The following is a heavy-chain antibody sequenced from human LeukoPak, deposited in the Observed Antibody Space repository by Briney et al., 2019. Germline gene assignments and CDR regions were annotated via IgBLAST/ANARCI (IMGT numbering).Heavy chain of an antibody. V-gene: IGHV3-7*04. CDR3: ARGDDFSGDY. J-gene: IGHJ4*02. CDR1: GSTFSTYW. CDR2: IHPEGNEK. Sequence: GGSLRLSCTASGSTFSTYWMSWVRQAPGEGLEWVANIHPEGNEKYHVDSVKGRFTISRDNAKNSLYLQMNSLRVEDTAVYYCARGDDFSGDYWGQGTLVTVSS. D-gene: IGHD2-21*02.